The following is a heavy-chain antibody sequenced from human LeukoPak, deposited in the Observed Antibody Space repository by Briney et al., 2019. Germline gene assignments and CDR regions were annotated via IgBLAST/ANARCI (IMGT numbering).Heavy chain of an antibody. D-gene: IGHD4-17*01. Sequence: GASVKVSCKASGYTFIAHYIHWVRQGPGQGLEWMGWVNPRSGGTNYAQKFQDRVTMTRDTSISTAYMELSSLRSDDTAVYYCARTRNGKPDFWGHGTLVIVSS. J-gene: IGHJ5*01. CDR3: ARTRNGKPDF. CDR2: VNPRSGGT. V-gene: IGHV1-2*02. CDR1: GYTFIAHY.